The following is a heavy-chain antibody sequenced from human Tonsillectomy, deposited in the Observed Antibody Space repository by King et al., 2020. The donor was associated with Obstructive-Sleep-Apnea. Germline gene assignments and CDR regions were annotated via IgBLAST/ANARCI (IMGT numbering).Heavy chain of an antibody. J-gene: IGHJ5*02. CDR1: GFTFSSYS. Sequence: VQLVESGGGLVKPGGSLRLSCAASGFTFSSYSMNWVRQAPGKGLEWVSSISSSSSYIYYADSVKGRFNISRDNAKNSLYLQMNSLRAEDTAVYYCAGGGYRGIAVAGTFWFDPWGQGTLVTVSS. D-gene: IGHD6-19*01. CDR2: ISSSSSYI. V-gene: IGHV3-21*01. CDR3: AGGGYRGIAVAGTFWFDP.